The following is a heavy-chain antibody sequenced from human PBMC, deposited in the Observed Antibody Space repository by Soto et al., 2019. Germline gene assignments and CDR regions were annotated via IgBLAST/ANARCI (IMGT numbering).Heavy chain of an antibody. Sequence: SETLSLTCTVSGGSISSYYWSWIRQPPGKGLEWIGYIYYSGSTNYNPSLKSRVTISVDTSKNQFSLKLSSVTAADTAVYYCARGKADFWSTKNYYYMDVWGKGTTVTVSS. CDR2: IYYSGST. V-gene: IGHV4-59*01. CDR1: GGSISSYY. D-gene: IGHD3-3*01. J-gene: IGHJ6*03. CDR3: ARGKADFWSTKNYYYMDV.